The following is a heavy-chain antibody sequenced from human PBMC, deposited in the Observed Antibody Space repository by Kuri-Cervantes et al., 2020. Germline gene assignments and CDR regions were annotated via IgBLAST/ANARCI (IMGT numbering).Heavy chain of an antibody. D-gene: IGHD3-22*01. J-gene: IGHJ4*02. V-gene: IGHV3-66*01. CDR1: GFSVSSNY. Sequence: GGSLRLSCAASGFSVSSNYMSWVRQAPGKGLEWVSVIYSGGSTYYADSVKGRFTISRDNSKNTLYLQMNSLRAEDTAVYYCARVPIVTGGTMIVAPPPQVGYWGQGTLVTVSS. CDR2: IYSGGST. CDR3: ARVPIVTGGTMIVAPPPQVGY.